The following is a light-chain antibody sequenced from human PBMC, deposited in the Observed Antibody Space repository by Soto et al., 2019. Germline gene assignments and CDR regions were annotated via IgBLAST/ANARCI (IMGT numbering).Light chain of an antibody. CDR1: QSIKNW. V-gene: IGKV1-5*03. Sequence: DIQMTQSPSILSASVGDRVTITCRASQSIKNWLAWYQQKPGKAPRLLIYEAFSLERGVPSRFGGSGSGTEFTLTITSLQPDDFATYYCQQYNSYSWTFGQGTKVEIK. CDR3: QQYNSYSWT. CDR2: EAF. J-gene: IGKJ1*01.